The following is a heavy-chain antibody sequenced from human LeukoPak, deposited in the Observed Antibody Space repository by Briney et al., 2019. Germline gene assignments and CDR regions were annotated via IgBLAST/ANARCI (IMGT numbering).Heavy chain of an antibody. CDR1: GFTLSIFW. CDR3: ARAGWCSIVWFLGY. D-gene: IGHD6-19*01. J-gene: IGHJ4*02. V-gene: IGHV3-74*01. CDR2: VNRPGSGT. Sequence: GGSLTLSCAPSGFTLSIFWMHCVPHAPGKGLVWVSRVNRPGSGTSYTDSVKVRFTISRDNDKDALHLRMDNLRVEDMAVYDCARAGWCSIVWFLGYWGQGTLVTVSS.